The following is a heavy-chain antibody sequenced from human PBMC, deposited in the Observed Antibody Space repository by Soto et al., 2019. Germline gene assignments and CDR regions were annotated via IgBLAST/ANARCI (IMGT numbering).Heavy chain of an antibody. CDR2: INPSGGST. CDR3: ATVDTAMTYGIDG. V-gene: IGHV1-46*03. J-gene: IGHJ6*02. D-gene: IGHD5-18*01. Sequence: ASVKASCKASGYTFTSYYMHWVRQAPGQGLEWMGIINPSGGSTSYAQKFQGRVTMTRDTSTSTVYMELSSLRSEDTALDYCATVDTAMTYGIDGWRQGTTVTVSS. CDR1: GYTFTSYY.